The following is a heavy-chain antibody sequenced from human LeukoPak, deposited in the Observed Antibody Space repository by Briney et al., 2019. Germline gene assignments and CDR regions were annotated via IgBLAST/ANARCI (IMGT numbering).Heavy chain of an antibody. D-gene: IGHD6-13*01. J-gene: IGHJ6*02. CDR3: ARGYWAHGMNV. CDR2: AYYTSKWIT. V-gene: IGHV6-1*01. Sequence: SQTLSLTCAISGDSISSNNAAWNWIRQSPSRGLEWLGRAYYTSKWITNYAVSVRSRITVNPNTSNNQFSLQLNSVTPEDTAVYYCARGYWAHGMNVWGPGTTVTVSS. CDR1: GDSISSNNAA.